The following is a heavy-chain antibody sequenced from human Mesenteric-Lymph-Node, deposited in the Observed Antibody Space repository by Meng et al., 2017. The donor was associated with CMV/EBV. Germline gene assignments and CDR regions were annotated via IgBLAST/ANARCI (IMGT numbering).Heavy chain of an antibody. CDR1: GGSISSSSYY. CDR3: ARPHYYGSGSSPWFDP. Sequence: QLQLQESGPGLVKPSETVSPTCTVSGGSISSSSYYWGWIRQPPGKGLEWIGSIYYSGSTYYNPSLKSRVTISVDTSKNQFSLKLSSVTAADTAVYYCARPHYYGSGSSPWFDPWGQGTLVTVSS. V-gene: IGHV4-39*01. J-gene: IGHJ5*02. CDR2: IYYSGST. D-gene: IGHD3-10*01.